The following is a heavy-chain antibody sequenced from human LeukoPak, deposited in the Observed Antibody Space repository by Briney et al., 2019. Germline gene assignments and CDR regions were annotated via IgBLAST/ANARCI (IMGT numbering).Heavy chain of an antibody. CDR1: GGSISSYY. D-gene: IGHD1-26*01. J-gene: IGHJ3*02. V-gene: IGHV4-4*09. CDR3: ARHRRLVGATDVHALDI. CDR2: IYTSGST. Sequence: SETLSLTCTVSGGSISSYYWSWIRQPPGKGLEWIGYIYTSGSTNYNPSLTSRVTISVDTSKNQFSLKLSSVTAADTAVYYCARHRRLVGATDVHALDIWGQGTMVTVSS.